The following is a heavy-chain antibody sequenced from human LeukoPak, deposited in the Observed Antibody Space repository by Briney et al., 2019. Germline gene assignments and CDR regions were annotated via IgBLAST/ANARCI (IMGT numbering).Heavy chain of an antibody. V-gene: IGHV3-53*05. Sequence: GGSLRLSCAASGFTVSSNHMSWVRQAPGKGLEWVSVIYSGGSTDYADSVKGRFTISRDNLKNTLYLQMNSLRAEDTAVYYCARESGWYRQYWGQGTLVTVSS. CDR2: IYSGGST. CDR1: GFTVSSNH. CDR3: ARESGWYRQY. J-gene: IGHJ4*02. D-gene: IGHD6-19*01.